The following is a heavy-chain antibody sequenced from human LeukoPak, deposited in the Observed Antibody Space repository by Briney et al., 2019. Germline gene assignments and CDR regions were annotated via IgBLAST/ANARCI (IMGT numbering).Heavy chain of an antibody. J-gene: IGHJ3*02. CDR3: AGEFAAMVTKAFDI. CDR1: GYTFTRYY. CDR2: INPSGGST. V-gene: IGHV1-46*01. Sequence: ASVKVSCKASGYTFTRYYTHWVRQAPGQGLEWMAMINPSGGSTTYAQKFQGRVTMTTDTSTRTVYMELSSLRFEDTAVYYCAGEFAAMVTKAFDIWGPGTMVTVSS. D-gene: IGHD5-18*01.